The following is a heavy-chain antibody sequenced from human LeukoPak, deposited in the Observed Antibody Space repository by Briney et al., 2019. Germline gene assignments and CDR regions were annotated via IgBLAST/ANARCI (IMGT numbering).Heavy chain of an antibody. D-gene: IGHD3-16*02. J-gene: IGHJ4*02. CDR1: GFTFSSYG. CDR3: AKDLYVWGSYRYPDY. V-gene: IGHV3-30*18. CDR2: ISYDGSNK. Sequence: GGSLRLSCAASGFTFSSYGMHWVRQAPGKGLEWVAVISYDGSNKYYADPVKGRFTISRDNSKNTLYLQMNSLRAEDTAVYYCAKDLYVWGSYRYPDYWGQGTLVTVSS.